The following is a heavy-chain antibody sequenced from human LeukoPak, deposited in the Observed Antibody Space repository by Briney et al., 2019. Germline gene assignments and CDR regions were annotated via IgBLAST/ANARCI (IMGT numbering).Heavy chain of an antibody. CDR3: AREISRTGAFDI. CDR1: GFTVSSNY. V-gene: IGHV3-53*05. D-gene: IGHD3-3*02. J-gene: IGHJ3*02. Sequence: GGSLRLYGAASGFTVSSNYMRWLRQAPGKGLEGVSVIYSGGSTYYADSVKGRFTISRDNSKNTLYLQMNSLRAEDTAVYYCAREISRTGAFDIWGQGTMVTVSS. CDR2: IYSGGST.